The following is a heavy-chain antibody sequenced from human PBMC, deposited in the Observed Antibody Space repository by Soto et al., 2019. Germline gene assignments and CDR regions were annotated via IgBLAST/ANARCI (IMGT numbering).Heavy chain of an antibody. J-gene: IGHJ6*03. CDR3: ARQRLDTYHYYMDV. CDR1: GFTFSSYS. Sequence: EVQLVESGGGLVQPGGSLRLSCAASGFTFSSYSMKWVRQAPGKGLEWVSYISGSSGTIYYGDSVKGRFTISIDNAKNSLYLQMNSLRAEDTAVYYCARQRLDTYHYYMDVWGKGTTVTVSS. CDR2: ISGSSGTI. D-gene: IGHD5-18*01. V-gene: IGHV3-48*01.